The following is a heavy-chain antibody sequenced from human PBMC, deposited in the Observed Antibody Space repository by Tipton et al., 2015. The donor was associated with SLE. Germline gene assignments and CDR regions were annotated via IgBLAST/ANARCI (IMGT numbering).Heavy chain of an antibody. CDR2: ISDGGGTS. CDR1: GFTFSSSA. J-gene: IGHJ4*02. V-gene: IGHV3-23*01. D-gene: IGHD3-10*01. Sequence: SLRLSCAASGFTFSSSAMSWVRQVPGKGLEWVAIISDGGGTSYYADSVKGRFTISRDNSKNTLYLQMNSLGAEDTAVYYCAKDRGSDSYYFDYWGQGTPVTVSS. CDR3: AKDRGSDSYYFDY.